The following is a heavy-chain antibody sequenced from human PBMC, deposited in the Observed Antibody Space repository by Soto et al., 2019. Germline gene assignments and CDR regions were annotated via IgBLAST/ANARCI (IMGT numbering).Heavy chain of an antibody. D-gene: IGHD4-17*01. V-gene: IGHV3-33*01. CDR3: ARAPYCDYDIGAFDI. CDR1: GFTFSSYG. J-gene: IGHJ3*02. CDR2: IWYDGSNK. Sequence: QVQLVESGGGVVQPGRSLRLSCAASGFTFSSYGMHWVRQAPGKGLEWVAVIWYDGSNKYYADSVKGRFTISRDNSKNTLYLQMNSLRAEDTAVYYCARAPYCDYDIGAFDIWGQGTMVTVSS.